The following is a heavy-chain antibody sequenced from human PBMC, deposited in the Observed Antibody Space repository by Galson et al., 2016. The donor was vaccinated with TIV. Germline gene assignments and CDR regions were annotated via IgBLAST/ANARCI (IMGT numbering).Heavy chain of an antibody. CDR2: IDPSSGGT. J-gene: IGHJ4*02. CDR3: AVWTNIYYFAL. CDR1: GYTFITYY. Sequence: SVKVSCKASGYTFITYYMHWVRQAPGQGLEWVGVIDPSSGGTTYAQKFQGRVTMTRDTSTSTVYMDPSSLRSDDTAVFYCAVWTNIYYFALWGQGTLITVSS. D-gene: IGHD1-1*01. V-gene: IGHV1-46*01.